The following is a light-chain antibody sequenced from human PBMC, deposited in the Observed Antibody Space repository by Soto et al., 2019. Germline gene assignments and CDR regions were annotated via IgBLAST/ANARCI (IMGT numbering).Light chain of an antibody. V-gene: IGLV2-14*01. CDR2: DVS. CDR3: SSYTSSTLYV. J-gene: IGLJ1*01. Sequence: SALPQPASVSGSPGQSITISCTGTSSDVGGYNYVSWYQQHPGKAPKLMIYDVSNRPPGVSNRFSGSKSGNTASLTISGLQAEDEADYYCSSYTSSTLYVFGTGTKVTVL. CDR1: SSDVGGYNY.